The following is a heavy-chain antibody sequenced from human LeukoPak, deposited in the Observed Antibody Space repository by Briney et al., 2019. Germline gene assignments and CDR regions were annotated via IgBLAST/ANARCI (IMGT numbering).Heavy chain of an antibody. CDR2: ISYDGSNK. Sequence: GGSLRLSCAASGFTFSSYGMHWVRQAPGKGLEWVAVISYDGSNKYYADSVKGRFTISRDNSKNTLYLQMNSLRAEDTAVYYCAKDSLSGWYGRFDYWGQGTLVTVSS. CDR1: GFTFSSYG. CDR3: AKDSLSGWYGRFDY. V-gene: IGHV3-30*18. D-gene: IGHD6-19*01. J-gene: IGHJ4*02.